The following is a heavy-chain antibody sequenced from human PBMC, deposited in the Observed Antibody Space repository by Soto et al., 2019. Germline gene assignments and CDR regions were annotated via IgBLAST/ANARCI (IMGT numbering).Heavy chain of an antibody. Sequence: PGGSLRLSCAASGFTFSNYGMHWVHQAPGRGLEWVARIWHDGSKKYYTDSVMGRFTISRDTSKNTLYLQMNSLTAEDTAVYYCARDLSGTIDYWGQGSLVTVSS. CDR1: GFTFSNYG. J-gene: IGHJ4*02. D-gene: IGHD1-7*01. CDR3: ARDLSGTIDY. CDR2: IWHDGSKK. V-gene: IGHV3-33*01.